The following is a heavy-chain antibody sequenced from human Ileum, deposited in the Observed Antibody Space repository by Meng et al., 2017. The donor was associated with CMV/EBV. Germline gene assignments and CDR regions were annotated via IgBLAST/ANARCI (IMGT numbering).Heavy chain of an antibody. CDR2: VNNRGRT. D-gene: IGHD5-24*01. CDR1: GEPLNGFF. J-gene: IGHJ1*01. CDR3: ASGRLQFTPSALQH. V-gene: IGHV4-34*02. Sequence: QGQLQQWGAGLLKPSESLSLTCAVSGEPLNGFFCSWIRQAPGRGLEWIGEVNNRGRTNYNPSLKSRLTISIDTSKRQLSLMVTSVTAADSAIYYCASGRLQFTPSALQHWGPGTLVTVSS.